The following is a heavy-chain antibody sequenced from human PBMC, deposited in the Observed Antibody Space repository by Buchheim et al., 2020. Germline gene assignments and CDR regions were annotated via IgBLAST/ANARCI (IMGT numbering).Heavy chain of an antibody. V-gene: IGHV3-15*01. CDR3: TTGQSVAGPYLRSDY. CDR2: IKSKTDGGTT. J-gene: IGHJ4*02. Sequence: EVQLVESGGGLVKPGGSLRLSCAASGFTFSNAWMSWVRQAPGKGLEWVGRIKSKTDGGTTDYAAPVKGRFTISRDDSKNTLYLKMNSLKTEDTAVYYSTTGQSVAGPYLRSDYWGQGTL. D-gene: IGHD6-19*01. CDR1: GFTFSNAW.